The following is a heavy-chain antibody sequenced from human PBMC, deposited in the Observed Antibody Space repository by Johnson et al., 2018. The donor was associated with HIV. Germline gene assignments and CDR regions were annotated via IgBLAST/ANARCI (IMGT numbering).Heavy chain of an antibody. CDR2: IYSGGST. J-gene: IGHJ3*02. V-gene: IGHV3-66*01. CDR3: GRSYSGNSAFDI. Sequence: VQLVESGGGLVQPGGSLRLSCVGSSNYKSWVRQAPGKGLEWVSVIYSGGSTYYADSVKGRFTISRENAKNSVYLQMNSLRAEDTAVYYCGRSYSGNSAFDIWGQVKMVTVSS. D-gene: IGHD1-26*01. CDR1: SSNY.